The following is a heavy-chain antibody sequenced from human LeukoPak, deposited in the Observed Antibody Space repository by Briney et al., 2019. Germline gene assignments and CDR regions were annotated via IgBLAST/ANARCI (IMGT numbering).Heavy chain of an antibody. CDR1: GGSISSYY. J-gene: IGHJ5*02. Sequence: SETLSLTCTVSGGSISSYYWSWIRQPAGKGLEWIGRIYTSGSTNYNPSLKSRVTMSVDTSKNQFSLKLSSVTAADTAVYYCAKNDCSSTSCYTWWFDPWGQGTLVTVSS. D-gene: IGHD2-2*02. CDR3: AKNDCSSTSCYTWWFDP. V-gene: IGHV4-4*07. CDR2: IYTSGST.